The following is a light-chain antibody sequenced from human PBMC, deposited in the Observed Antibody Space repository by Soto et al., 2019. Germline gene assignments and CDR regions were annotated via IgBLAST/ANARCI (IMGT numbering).Light chain of an antibody. V-gene: IGLV2-14*01. Sequence: QSALTQPASVSGSPGQSITISCTGTSSDVGGYNYVSWYQQHPGKAPKLMIYDVSNRPSGVSNRFSGSKSGNTASLTISGLQAEDEADYYCSLYTSFGVVFGGGTQLTVL. CDR2: DVS. CDR1: SSDVGGYNY. CDR3: SLYTSFGVV. J-gene: IGLJ2*01.